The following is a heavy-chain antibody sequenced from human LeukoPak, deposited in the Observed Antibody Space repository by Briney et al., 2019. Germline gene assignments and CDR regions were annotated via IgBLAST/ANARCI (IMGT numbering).Heavy chain of an antibody. V-gene: IGHV3-7*05. J-gene: IGHJ3*02. D-gene: IGHD2-15*01. CDR1: GFTFSGYW. CDR3: ARSDSQGAFDS. CDR2: IIQHGSQT. Sequence: SGGSLRLSCAASGFTFSGYWMSWVRQAPGKGLEWVANIIQHGSQTYYAESVKGRCTISRDNAKNSLYLQMNSLRDEDTAVYYCARSDSQGAFDSWGQGTMVTVSS.